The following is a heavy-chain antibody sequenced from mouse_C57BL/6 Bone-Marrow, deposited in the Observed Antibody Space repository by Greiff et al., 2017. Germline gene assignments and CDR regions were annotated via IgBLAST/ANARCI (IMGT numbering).Heavy chain of an antibody. CDR1: GYTFTDYE. CDR2: IDPETGGT. D-gene: IGHD1-1*01. Sequence: VQLQQSGAELVRPGASVTLSCKASGYTFTDYEMHWVKQTPVHGLEWIGAIDPETGGTAYNQKFKGKAILTADKSSSTAYMELRSLTSEDSAVYYCTLITTVVVPFDYWGQGTTLTVSS. J-gene: IGHJ2*01. V-gene: IGHV1-15*01. CDR3: TLITTVVVPFDY.